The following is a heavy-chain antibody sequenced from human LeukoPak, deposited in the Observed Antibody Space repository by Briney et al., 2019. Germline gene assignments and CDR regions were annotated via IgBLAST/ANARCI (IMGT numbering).Heavy chain of an antibody. V-gene: IGHV4-30-2*01. Sequence: SETLSLTCAVSGGSISSGSYSWSWIRQPPGKGLEWIGYIYHSGSTYYNPSLKSRVTISVDRSKNQFSLKLSSVTAADTAVYYCARGDFWSGYHYGMDVWGQGTTVTVSS. CDR1: GGSISSGSYS. J-gene: IGHJ6*02. CDR3: ARGDFWSGYHYGMDV. CDR2: IYHSGST. D-gene: IGHD3-3*01.